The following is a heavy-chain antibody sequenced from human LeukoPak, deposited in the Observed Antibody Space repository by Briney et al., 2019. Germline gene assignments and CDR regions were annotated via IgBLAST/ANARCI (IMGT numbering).Heavy chain of an antibody. J-gene: IGHJ6*03. V-gene: IGHV4-38-2*02. CDR1: AYSISSGYY. Sequence: SETLSLTCTVSAYSISSGYYWGWIRQPPGKGLEWIGSIYHSGSTYYNPPLKSRVTMSVDTSKNQFSLKLSSVTAADTAMYYCAREVADYGGYYYYHYMDVWGKGTTVTISS. D-gene: IGHD4-23*01. CDR2: IYHSGST. CDR3: AREVADYGGYYYYHYMDV.